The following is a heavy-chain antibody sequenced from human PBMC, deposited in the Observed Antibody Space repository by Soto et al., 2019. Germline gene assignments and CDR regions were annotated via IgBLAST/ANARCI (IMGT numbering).Heavy chain of an antibody. V-gene: IGHV3-15*01. Sequence: EVQLVESGGGLVKPGGSLRLSCAASGFTFSNAWMSWVRQAPGKGLEWVGRIKSKTDGGTTDYAAPVKGRFTISRDELKNTLYLKMNSLKTEHTAVYYCTTDLVGDGDFDHWGQGTLVTVSS. D-gene: IGHD1-26*01. CDR2: IKSKTDGGTT. CDR1: GFTFSNAW. CDR3: TTDLVGDGDFDH. J-gene: IGHJ4*02.